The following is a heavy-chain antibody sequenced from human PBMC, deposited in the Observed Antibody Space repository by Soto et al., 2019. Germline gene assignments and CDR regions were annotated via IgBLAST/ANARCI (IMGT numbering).Heavy chain of an antibody. D-gene: IGHD3-3*01. Sequence: QVQLQESGPGLVKPSQTLSLTCTVSGGSISSGGYYWSWIRQHPGKGLEWIGYIYSSGSTYYNPSLKSRVTISVDTSKNQCSLKLSSVTAADTAVYYCARSGGYDFWSGFYYFDYWGQGTLVTVSS. J-gene: IGHJ4*02. CDR1: GGSISSGGYY. CDR2: IYSSGST. CDR3: ARSGGYDFWSGFYYFDY. V-gene: IGHV4-31*03.